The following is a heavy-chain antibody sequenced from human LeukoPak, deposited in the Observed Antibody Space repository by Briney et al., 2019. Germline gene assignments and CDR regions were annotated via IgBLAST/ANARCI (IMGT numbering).Heavy chain of an antibody. Sequence: ASVKVSCKASGYTFTSYYMRWVRQAPGQGLEWMGIINPSGGSTSYAQKFQGRVTMTRDTSTSTVYMELSSLRSEDTAVYYCARDLVGATLGDYWGQGTLVTVSS. CDR1: GYTFTSYY. V-gene: IGHV1-46*01. CDR3: ARDLVGATLGDY. D-gene: IGHD1-26*01. CDR2: INPSGGST. J-gene: IGHJ4*02.